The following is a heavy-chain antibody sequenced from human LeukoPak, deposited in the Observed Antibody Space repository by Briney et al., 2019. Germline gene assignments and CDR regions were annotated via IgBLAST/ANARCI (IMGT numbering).Heavy chain of an antibody. Sequence: TLSLTCAVSGGSISSSDYYWSGIRQHPGKGLEWTGYIHYSGSTYYNPSLKSRVTISVDTSKNQFSLKLSSVTAADTAVYYCARNFDSYNAFDVWGQGTMVTVSS. CDR2: IHYSGST. D-gene: IGHD3-22*01. CDR3: ARNFDSYNAFDV. CDR1: GGSISSSDYY. J-gene: IGHJ3*01. V-gene: IGHV4-31*11.